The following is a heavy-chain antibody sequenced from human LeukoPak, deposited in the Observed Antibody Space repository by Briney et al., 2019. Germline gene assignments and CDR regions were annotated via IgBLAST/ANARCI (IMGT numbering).Heavy chain of an antibody. D-gene: IGHD6-13*01. CDR2: IWNDGSNK. J-gene: IGHJ4*02. Sequence: GGSLRLSCAASGFTFSSYSMNWVRQAPGKGLEWVAVIWNDGSNKYYADSVKGRLTISRDTSKNTLFLQMNSLRGEDTAVYYCATLSDAIAAAGTRNYWGQGTLVTVSS. CDR3: ATLSDAIAAAGTRNY. V-gene: IGHV3-33*08. CDR1: GFTFSSYS.